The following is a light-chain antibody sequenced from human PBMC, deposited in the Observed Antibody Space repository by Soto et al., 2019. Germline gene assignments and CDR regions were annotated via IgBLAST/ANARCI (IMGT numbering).Light chain of an antibody. V-gene: IGKV3-11*01. CDR1: QSVGSF. Sequence: EIMLTQSPATLSLSPGERATLSCRTSQSVGSFLAWYQQKPGQTPRLLIYDASNRATGIPARFSVSGSGTDFTLAISSLEPEDVAVYYCQQRTNWPLTFGGGTQVEIK. J-gene: IGKJ4*01. CDR2: DAS. CDR3: QQRTNWPLT.